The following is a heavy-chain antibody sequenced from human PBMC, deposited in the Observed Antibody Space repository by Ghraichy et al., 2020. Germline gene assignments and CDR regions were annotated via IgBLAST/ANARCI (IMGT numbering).Heavy chain of an antibody. CDR1: GGSISSYY. J-gene: IGHJ5*02. CDR2: IYTSGST. Sequence: SETLSLTCTVSGGSISSYYWSWIRQPPGKGLEWIGYIYTSGSTNYNPSLKSRVTISVDTSKNQFSLKLSSVTAADTAVYYCARHQAAARYNWFDPWGQGTLVTVSS. V-gene: IGHV4-4*09. D-gene: IGHD6-13*01. CDR3: ARHQAAARYNWFDP.